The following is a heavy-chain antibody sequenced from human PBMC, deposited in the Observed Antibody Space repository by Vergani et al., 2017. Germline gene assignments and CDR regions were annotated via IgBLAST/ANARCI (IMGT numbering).Heavy chain of an antibody. CDR2: INPSGGST. CDR3: ARVALQFGQNNWFDP. V-gene: IGHV1-46*01. Sequence: QVQLVQSGAEVKKPGASVKVSCKASGYTFTSYYMHWVRQAPGQGLEWMGIINPSGGSTSYAQKFQGRVTMTRDTSTSTVYMELSSLRSEDTAVYYCARVALQFGQNNWFDPWGQGTLVTVSS. J-gene: IGHJ5*02. CDR1: GYTFTSYY. D-gene: IGHD4-11*01.